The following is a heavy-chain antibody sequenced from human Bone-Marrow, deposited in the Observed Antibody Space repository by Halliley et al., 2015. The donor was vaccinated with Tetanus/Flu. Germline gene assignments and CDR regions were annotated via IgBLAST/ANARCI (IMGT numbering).Heavy chain of an antibody. Sequence: MQLVQSGAEVRKPGESLRISCKASGYSFISDWIGWVRQKPGKGLDWMGVIYPGDSETRYSPSFQGQVTISADKSITTAYLQWTSLRASDTAIYFCARGGSGQYSAYFGSWGQGTLVTASS. CDR2: IYPGDSET. CDR1: GYSFISDW. V-gene: IGHV5-51*01. D-gene: IGHD1-26*01. CDR3: ARGGSGQYSAYFGS. J-gene: IGHJ4*02.